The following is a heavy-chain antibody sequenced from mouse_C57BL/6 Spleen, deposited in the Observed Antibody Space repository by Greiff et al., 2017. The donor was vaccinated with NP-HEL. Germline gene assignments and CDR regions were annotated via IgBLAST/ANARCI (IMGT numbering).Heavy chain of an antibody. CDR2: IYPRDGST. CDR3: EIDDGYPYYAMDY. Sequence: QVQLKESGPELVKPGASVKLSCKASGYTFTSYDINWVKQRPGQGLEWIGWIYPRDGSTKYNEKFKGKATLTVDTSSSTAYMELHSLTSEDSAVYFCEIDDGYPYYAMDYWGQGTSVTVSS. V-gene: IGHV1-85*01. D-gene: IGHD2-3*01. CDR1: GYTFTSYD. J-gene: IGHJ4*01.